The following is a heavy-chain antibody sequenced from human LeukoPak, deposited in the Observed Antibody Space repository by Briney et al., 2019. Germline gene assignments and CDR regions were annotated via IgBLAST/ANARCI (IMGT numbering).Heavy chain of an antibody. J-gene: IGHJ4*02. D-gene: IGHD3-10*02. CDR2: IRSKTNSYAT. CDR3: ASRQGLGWHYVN. Sequence: PGGSLKLSCAASGFTLSGSAMHWVRQASGKGLEWVGRIRSKTNSYATEYAASVKGRFTISRDDSKNTAYLQLNSLKTEDTAVYYCASRQGLGWHYVNWGQGTLVTVSS. CDR1: GFTLSGSA. V-gene: IGHV3-73*01.